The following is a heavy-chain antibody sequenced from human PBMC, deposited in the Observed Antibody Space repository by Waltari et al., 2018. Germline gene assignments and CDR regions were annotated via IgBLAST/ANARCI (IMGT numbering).Heavy chain of an antibody. CDR1: GYTFSDYY. D-gene: IGHD6-19*01. J-gene: IGHJ3*01. CDR2: VDPEDGET. Sequence: EVQLLQSGAELTEPGPTVRSSCKVSGYTFSDYYIHRVQQAPGKGLRWMGLVDPEDGETIYADNFQGRVTISADTSTDTAFMELSSLRSEDTAVFYCATALGDSSSASRPFDFWGQGTMITVSS. V-gene: IGHV1-69-2*01. CDR3: ATALGDSSSASRPFDF.